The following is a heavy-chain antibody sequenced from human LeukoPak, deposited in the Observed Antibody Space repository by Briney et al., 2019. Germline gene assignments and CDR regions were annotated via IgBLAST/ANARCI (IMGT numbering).Heavy chain of an antibody. V-gene: IGHV3-48*01. D-gene: IGHD3-22*01. CDR3: ARIFDSSGYPDDAFDI. CDR1: GFNLGTYS. J-gene: IGHJ3*02. CDR2: ISSSGSTM. Sequence: GSLRLSCAASGFNLGTYSMNWVRQAPGKGLEWGSYISSSGSTMYYADSVKGRFTISRDNAKNSLYLQMNSLRAEDTAVFYCARIFDSSGYPDDAFDIWGQGTMVTVSS.